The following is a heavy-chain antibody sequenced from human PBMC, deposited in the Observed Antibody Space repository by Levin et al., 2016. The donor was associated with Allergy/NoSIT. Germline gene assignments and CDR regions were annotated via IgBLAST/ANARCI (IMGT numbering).Heavy chain of an antibody. CDR2: IYYSGNT. CDR3: ARDRSSHGMDV. J-gene: IGHJ6*02. Sequence: WIRQPPGKGLEWIGYIYYSGNTYYNPSLKTRVTISVDTSKNQFSLKLSSVTAADTAVYYCARDRSSHGMDVWGQGTTVTVSS. V-gene: IGHV4-31*02. D-gene: IGHD2-2*01.